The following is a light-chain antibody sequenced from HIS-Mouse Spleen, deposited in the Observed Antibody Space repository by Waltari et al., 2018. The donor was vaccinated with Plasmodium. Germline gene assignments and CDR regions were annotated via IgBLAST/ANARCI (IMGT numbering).Light chain of an antibody. CDR2: EDS. J-gene: IGLJ3*02. CDR3: YSTDSSGNHRV. CDR1: ALPKKS. Sequence: SYELTQPPSVSVSPGKTDRNTCSGDALPKKSAYWYQQKSGQAPVLVIYEDSKRPSGIPERFSGSSSGTMATLTISGAQVEDEADYYCYSTDSSGNHRVFGGGTKLTVL. V-gene: IGLV3-10*01.